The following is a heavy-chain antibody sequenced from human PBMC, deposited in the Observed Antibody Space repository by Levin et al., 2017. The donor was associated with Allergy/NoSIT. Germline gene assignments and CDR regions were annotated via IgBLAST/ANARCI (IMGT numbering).Heavy chain of an antibody. CDR2: IWYDGSNK. CDR1: GFSFSNSG. J-gene: IGHJ4*02. D-gene: IGHD1-7*01. CDR3: ARGGNNWNYRSYFDY. V-gene: IGHV3-33*01. Sequence: LSLTCAASGFSFSNSGMHWVRQAPGKGLEWVAVIWYDGSNKNYADSVKGRFTISRDNSQNTVYLQMNSLRAEDTAVYYCARGGNNWNYRSYFDYWGQGTLVTVSS.